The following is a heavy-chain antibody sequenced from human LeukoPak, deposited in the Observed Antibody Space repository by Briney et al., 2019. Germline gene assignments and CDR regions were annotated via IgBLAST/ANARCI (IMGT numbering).Heavy chain of an antibody. J-gene: IGHJ3*02. Sequence: SVKVSCKASGGTFSSYAISWVRQAPGQGLEWMGGIIPIFGTANYAQKFQGRVTITTDGSTSTAYMELSSLRSEDTAVYYCARDSGTTRAFDIWGQGTMVTVSS. CDR2: IIPIFGTA. CDR3: ARDSGTTRAFDI. V-gene: IGHV1-69*05. CDR1: GGTFSSYA. D-gene: IGHD1-1*01.